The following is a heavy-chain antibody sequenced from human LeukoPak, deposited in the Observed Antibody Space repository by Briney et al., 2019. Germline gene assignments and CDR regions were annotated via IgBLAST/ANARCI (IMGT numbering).Heavy chain of an antibody. CDR3: ARVGYSYGYLSYYYGMDV. V-gene: IGHV4-34*01. J-gene: IGHJ6*02. D-gene: IGHD5-18*01. CDR1: GGSFSGYY. Sequence: SETLSLTCAVYGGSFSGYYWSWIRQPPGKGLEWIGEINHSGSTNYNPSLKSRVTISVDTSKNQFSLKLSSVTAADTAVYYCARVGYSYGYLSYYYGMDVWGQGTTVTVSS. CDR2: INHSGST.